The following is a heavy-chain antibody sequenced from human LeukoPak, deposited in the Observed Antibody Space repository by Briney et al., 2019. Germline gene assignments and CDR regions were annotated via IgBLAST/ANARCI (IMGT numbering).Heavy chain of an antibody. D-gene: IGHD1-26*01. Sequence: GGSLRLSCAASGFTFSSYAMSWVRQASGKGLEWVSAISGSGGSTYYADSVKGRFTISRDNSKNTLYLQMNSLRAEDTAVYYCAKDSGSYSNPYYFDYWGQGTLVTVSS. CDR1: GFTFSSYA. CDR2: ISGSGGST. V-gene: IGHV3-23*01. J-gene: IGHJ4*02. CDR3: AKDSGSYSNPYYFDY.